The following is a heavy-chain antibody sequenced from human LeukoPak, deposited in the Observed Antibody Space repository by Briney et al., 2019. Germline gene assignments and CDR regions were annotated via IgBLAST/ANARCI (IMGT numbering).Heavy chain of an antibody. D-gene: IGHD3-3*01. CDR1: GYSFTSYW. Sequence: GESLKISCKGSGYSFTSYWIGWVRQMPGKGLEWMGIIYPCDSDTRYSPAFQGKVHISAEKSISTAYLQWRSPKASDTAMYYCARALRFLDSDYWGQGTLVTVSS. CDR3: ARALRFLDSDY. J-gene: IGHJ4*02. CDR2: IYPCDSDT. V-gene: IGHV5-51*01.